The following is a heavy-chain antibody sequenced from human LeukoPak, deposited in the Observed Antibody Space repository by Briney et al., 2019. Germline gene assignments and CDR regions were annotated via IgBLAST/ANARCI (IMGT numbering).Heavy chain of an antibody. D-gene: IGHD3-10*01. CDR1: GGSINNANYH. CDR3: ARQSRYYGSGSQFDN. V-gene: IGHV4-39*01. Sequence: PSETLSLTCTVSGGSINNANYHWGWIRQPPGRGLEWIGSIYYSGSTSYNPSLKSRVTISVDTSKNQFFLRLSSVTAADTAVYFCARQSRYYGSGSQFDNWGQGTLVTVSS. J-gene: IGHJ4*02. CDR2: IYYSGST.